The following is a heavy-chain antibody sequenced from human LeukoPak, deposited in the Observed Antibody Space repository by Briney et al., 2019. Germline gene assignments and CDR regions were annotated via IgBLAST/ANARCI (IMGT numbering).Heavy chain of an antibody. V-gene: IGHV4-31*03. Sequence: SETLSLTCTVSGGSISSGDYYWSWIRQHPGKGLEWIGYIYYSGDTYYTPSLKSRVTISVDTSKNQFFLMLSSVTAADTAVFSCARLVAARRSFDYWGQGTLVTVSS. D-gene: IGHD6-6*01. CDR3: ARLVAARRSFDY. CDR2: IYYSGDT. J-gene: IGHJ4*02. CDR1: GGSISSGDYY.